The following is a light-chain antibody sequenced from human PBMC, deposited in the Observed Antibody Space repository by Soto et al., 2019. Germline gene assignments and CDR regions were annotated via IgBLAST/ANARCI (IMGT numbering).Light chain of an antibody. CDR3: QQRSNWPPT. Sequence: EIVFKQFPATLSLTQGARATLSCRASQSVSSYLAWYQQKPGQAPRLLIYDASNRATGIPARFSGSGSGTDFTLTISSLEPEDFAVYYCQQRSNWPPTFGQGTLLE. V-gene: IGKV3-11*01. CDR1: QSVSSY. J-gene: IGKJ5*01. CDR2: DAS.